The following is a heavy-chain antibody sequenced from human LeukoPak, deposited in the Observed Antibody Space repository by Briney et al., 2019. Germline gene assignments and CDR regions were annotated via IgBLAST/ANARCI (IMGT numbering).Heavy chain of an antibody. D-gene: IGHD3-10*01. Sequence: SETLSLTCAVYGGSFSGYYWSWIRQPPGKGLEWIGEINHSGSTNYNPSLKSRVTISVDTSKNQFSLKLSSVTAADTAVYYCASVVRGVGYFDYWGQGTLVTVSS. CDR3: ASVVRGVGYFDY. J-gene: IGHJ4*02. CDR2: INHSGST. CDR1: GGSFSGYY. V-gene: IGHV4-34*01.